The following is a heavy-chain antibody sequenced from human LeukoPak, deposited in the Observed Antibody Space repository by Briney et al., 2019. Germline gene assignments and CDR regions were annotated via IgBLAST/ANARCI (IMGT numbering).Heavy chain of an antibody. V-gene: IGHV4-61*02. D-gene: IGHD6-19*01. CDR1: GGSISSGSYY. J-gene: IGHJ3*02. Sequence: SETLSLTCTVSGGSISSGSYYWSWIRQPAGKGLEWIGRIYTSGSTNYNPSLKSRVTISVDTSKNQFSLKLSSVTAADTAVYYCAREQDSSGWSDAFDIWGQGTMVTVSS. CDR2: IYTSGST. CDR3: AREQDSSGWSDAFDI.